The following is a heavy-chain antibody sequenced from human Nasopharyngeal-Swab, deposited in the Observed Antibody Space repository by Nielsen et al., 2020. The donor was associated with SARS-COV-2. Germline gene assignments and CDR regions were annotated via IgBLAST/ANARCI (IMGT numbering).Heavy chain of an antibody. D-gene: IGHD3-10*01. CDR1: SDSISPYF. V-gene: IGHV4-59*01. CDR2: IYYSGST. Sequence: SETLSLTCTVSSDSISPYFWSWIRQPPGKGLEWIGYIYYSGSTNYNPSLKSRVTISVDTSKNQFSLKLSSVTAADTAVYYCARVAPLSTMVRGVHYGMDVWGQGTTVTVSS. CDR3: ARVAPLSTMVRGVHYGMDV. J-gene: IGHJ6*02.